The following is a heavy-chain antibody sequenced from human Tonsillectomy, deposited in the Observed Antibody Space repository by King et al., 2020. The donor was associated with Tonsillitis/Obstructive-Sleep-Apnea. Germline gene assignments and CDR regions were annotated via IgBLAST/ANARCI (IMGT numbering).Heavy chain of an antibody. Sequence: TLKESGPTLVKSTQTLTLTCTFSGFSLSTSKVGVGWIRQPPGKALEWLALIYWDDDKRCRPSLKSRLTITKDTSKNQVVVTMTYMDPVDTATYYCAHSWGEILAPAATRFDYWGQGTLVTVSS. CDR3: AHSWGEILAPAATRFDY. CDR2: IYWDDDK. V-gene: IGHV2-5*02. D-gene: IGHD2-2*01. J-gene: IGHJ4*02. CDR1: GFSLSTSKVG.